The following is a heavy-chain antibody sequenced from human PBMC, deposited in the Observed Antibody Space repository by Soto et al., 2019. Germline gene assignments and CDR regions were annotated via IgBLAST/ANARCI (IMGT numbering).Heavy chain of an antibody. D-gene: IGHD6-13*01. CDR3: ARLGGHSSSSNYYYYGMDV. Sequence: PSETLSLTCTVSGGSISSSSYYWGWIRQPPGKGLEWIGSIYYSGSTYYNPSLKSRVTISVDTSKNQFSLKLSSVTAADTAVYYCARLGGHSSSSNYYYYGMDVWGQGTTVTVSS. CDR2: IYYSGST. V-gene: IGHV4-39*01. J-gene: IGHJ6*02. CDR1: GGSISSSSYY.